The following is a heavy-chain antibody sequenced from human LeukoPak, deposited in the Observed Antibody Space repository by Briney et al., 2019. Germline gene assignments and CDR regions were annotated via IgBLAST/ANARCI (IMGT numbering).Heavy chain of an antibody. CDR3: LTVRKYLGVGWNSFFHY. J-gene: IGHJ4*02. CDR1: GFTFSSYA. Sequence: GGSLRLSCAASGFTFSSYAMSWVRQAPGKGLEWVSTISGRTDTTHYADSVKGRFTVSRDNSKNTLYLQMNSLRAEDTAVYYCLTVRKYLGVGWNSFFHYWGQGTLVTVSS. CDR2: ISGRTDTT. V-gene: IGHV3-23*01. D-gene: IGHD1-1*01.